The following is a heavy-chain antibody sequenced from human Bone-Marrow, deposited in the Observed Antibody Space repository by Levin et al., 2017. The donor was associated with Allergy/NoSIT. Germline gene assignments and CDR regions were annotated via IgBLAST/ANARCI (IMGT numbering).Heavy chain of an antibody. Sequence: ASVKVSCKASGYTFKNYGISWMRQAPGQGLEWMGWISVYNGKTNYAEKVQGRLTMTTDTSTSTAYMELRSLRSDDTALYYCARDRRYYDFWSDQYSPEVEVMEVWGRGTTVIVSS. CDR3: ARDRRYYDFWSDQYSPEVEVMEV. J-gene: IGHJ6*04. CDR1: GYTFKNYG. CDR2: ISVYNGKT. V-gene: IGHV1-18*01. D-gene: IGHD3-3*01.